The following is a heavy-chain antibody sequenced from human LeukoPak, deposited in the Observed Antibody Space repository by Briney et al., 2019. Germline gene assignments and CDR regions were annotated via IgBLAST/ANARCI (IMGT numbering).Heavy chain of an antibody. Sequence: GGSLRLSCAASGFTFSSYGMNWVRQAPGKGLEWVSSISSSSSYIYYADSVKGRFTISRDNAKNSLYLQMNSLRAEDTAVYYCARDYSSGWYGLGAFDIWGQGTMVTVSS. CDR1: GFTFSSYG. V-gene: IGHV3-21*01. J-gene: IGHJ3*02. CDR2: ISSSSSYI. D-gene: IGHD6-19*01. CDR3: ARDYSSGWYGLGAFDI.